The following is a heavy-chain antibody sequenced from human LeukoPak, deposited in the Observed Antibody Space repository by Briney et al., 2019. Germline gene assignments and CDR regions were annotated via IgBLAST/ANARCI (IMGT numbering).Heavy chain of an antibody. CDR1: GFTVSGNY. D-gene: IGHD3-10*01. CDR2: IYGGGST. CDR3: ARLIIVRGVHFDY. Sequence: PGGSLRLSCAASGFTVSGNYMSWVRQAPGKGLEWVSVIYGGGSTYYADSVKGRFTISRDNSKSTLYLQMNSLRAEDTAVYYCARLIIVRGVHFDYWGQGTLVTVSS. V-gene: IGHV3-66*04. J-gene: IGHJ4*02.